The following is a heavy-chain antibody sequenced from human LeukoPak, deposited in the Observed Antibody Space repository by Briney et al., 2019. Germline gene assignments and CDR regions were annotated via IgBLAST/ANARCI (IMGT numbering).Heavy chain of an antibody. CDR2: ISADGSVT. D-gene: IGHD2-15*01. J-gene: IGHJ5*02. CDR1: W. CDR3: ATAGGDGSRMGFDP. V-gene: IGHV3-74*01. Sequence: WMHWVRQTPGKGLVWVSCISADGSVTRYADSVKGRFTISRDNTKSTLHLQMHSLRAEDTAVYYCATAGGDGSRMGFDPWGQGTLVTVSS.